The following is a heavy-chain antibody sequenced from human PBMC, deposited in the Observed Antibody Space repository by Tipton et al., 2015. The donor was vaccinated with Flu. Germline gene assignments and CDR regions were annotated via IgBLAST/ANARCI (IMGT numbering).Heavy chain of an antibody. V-gene: IGHV4-61*02. J-gene: IGHJ2*01. Sequence: TLSLTCTVSGGSISSGSYYWSWIRQPAGKGLEWIGRIYTSGSTNYNPSLKSRVTISVDTSKNQFSLKLSSVTAADTAVYYCAREGGSYWYFDLWGRSTLVTVSS. CDR1: GGSISSGSYY. D-gene: IGHD1-26*01. CDR3: AREGGSYWYFDL. CDR2: IYTSGST.